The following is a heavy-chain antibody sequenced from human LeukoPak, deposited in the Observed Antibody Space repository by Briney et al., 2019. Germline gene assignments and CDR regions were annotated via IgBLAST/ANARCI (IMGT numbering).Heavy chain of an antibody. D-gene: IGHD1-26*01. CDR2: IYYSGST. CDR1: GGSISSGDCY. CDR3: ARCRQLHYYCCMDV. J-gene: IGHJ6*04. V-gene: IGHV4-30-4*01. Sequence: SETLSLTCTVSGGSISSGDCYWSWMRPPPGKGLVWIGYIYYSGSTYYNPSLKSRVTISVDTSKNQFSLKLSSVTAADTAVYYCARCRQLHYYCCMDVWGEETTVTVAS.